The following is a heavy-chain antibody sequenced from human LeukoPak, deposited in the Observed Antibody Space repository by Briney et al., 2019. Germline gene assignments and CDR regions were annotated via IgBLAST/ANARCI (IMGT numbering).Heavy chain of an antibody. V-gene: IGHV3-7*01. D-gene: IGHD1-26*01. J-gene: IGHJ4*02. Sequence: GGSLRLSCAASGFTFTNSWMAWVRPSPGKGLEWVANIKQDGSTKHYADSLKGRFTISRDNPKNSLYLQMNSLRADDTAVYYCARDTDGSLDYWGQGILVTVAS. CDR1: GFTFTNSW. CDR3: ARDTDGSLDY. CDR2: IKQDGSTK.